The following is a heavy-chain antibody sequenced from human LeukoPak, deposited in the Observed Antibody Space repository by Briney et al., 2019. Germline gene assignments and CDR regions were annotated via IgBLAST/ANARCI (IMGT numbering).Heavy chain of an antibody. D-gene: IGHD3-3*01. CDR2: IKQDGSEK. CDR1: GFTFSSYW. V-gene: IGHV3-7*01. CDR3: ARVDWYYDFWSLGVFDY. Sequence: GGSLRLSCAASGFTFSSYWMSRVRQAPGKGLEWVANIKQDGSEKYYVDSVKGRFTISRDNAKNSLYLQMNSLRAEDTAVYYCARVDWYYDFWSLGVFDYWGQGTLVTVSS. J-gene: IGHJ4*02.